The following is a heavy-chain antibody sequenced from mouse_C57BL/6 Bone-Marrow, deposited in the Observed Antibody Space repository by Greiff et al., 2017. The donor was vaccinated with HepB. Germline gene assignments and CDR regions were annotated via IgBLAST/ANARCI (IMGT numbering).Heavy chain of an antibody. CDR2: ISYDGSN. J-gene: IGHJ1*03. CDR1: GYSITSGYY. D-gene: IGHD1-1*01. Sequence: ESGPGLVKPSQSLSLTCSVTGYSITSGYYWNWIRQFPGNKLEWMGYISYDGSNNYNPSLKNRISITRDTSKNQFFLKLNSVTTEDTATYYCARPTYYYDSSALLGFDVRGTGTTVNLSS. CDR3: ARPTYYYDSSALLGFDV. V-gene: IGHV3-6*01.